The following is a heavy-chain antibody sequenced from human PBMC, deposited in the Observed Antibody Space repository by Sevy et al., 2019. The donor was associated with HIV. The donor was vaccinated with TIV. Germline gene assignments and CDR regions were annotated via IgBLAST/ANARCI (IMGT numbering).Heavy chain of an antibody. D-gene: IGHD2-15*01. CDR2: IRSKAGGGTT. V-gene: IGHV3-15*01. J-gene: IGHJ4*02. Sequence: GGSLRLSCAASGFTFSNAWMSWVRQSPGKGLEWVGRIRSKAGGGTTDYATIVKGKFTISRDDSRDILYLQLNSLETEDTAVYYCTTDHRRDGIVVVPFEYWGQGSLVTVSS. CDR1: GFTFSNAW. CDR3: TTDHRRDGIVVVPFEY.